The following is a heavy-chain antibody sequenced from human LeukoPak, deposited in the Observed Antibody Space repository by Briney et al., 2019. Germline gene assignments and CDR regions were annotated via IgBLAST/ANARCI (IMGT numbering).Heavy chain of an antibody. J-gene: IGHJ4*02. CDR1: GGSISSGSYY. CDR3: ARGGATIDY. V-gene: IGHV4-61*02. CDR2: IYTSGST. Sequence: SQTLSLTCTVSGGSISSGSYYWSWIRQPAGKGLEWIGRIYTSGSTNYNPSLKSRVTISVDTSKNQFSLKLSSVTAADTAVYYCARGGATIDYWGQGTLVTVSS. D-gene: IGHD5-24*01.